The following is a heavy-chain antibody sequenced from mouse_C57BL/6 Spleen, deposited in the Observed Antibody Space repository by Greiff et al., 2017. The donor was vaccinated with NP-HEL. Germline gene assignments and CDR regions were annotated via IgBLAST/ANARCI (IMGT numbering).Heavy chain of an antibody. J-gene: IGHJ2*01. CDR3: ARRAFYDGYFDY. CDR2: IDPSDSYT. Sequence: QVQLKQSGAELVKPGASVKLSCKASGYTFTSYWMQWVKQRPGQGLEWIGEIDPSDSYTNYNQKFKGKATLTVDTSSSTAYMQLSSLTSEDSAVYYCARRAFYDGYFDYWGQGTTLTVSS. D-gene: IGHD2-3*01. CDR1: GYTFTSYW. V-gene: IGHV1-50*01.